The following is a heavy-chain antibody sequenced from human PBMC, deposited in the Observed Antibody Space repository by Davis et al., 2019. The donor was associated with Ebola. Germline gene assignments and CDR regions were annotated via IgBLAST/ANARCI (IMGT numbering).Heavy chain of an antibody. CDR1: GFTFNNYA. Sequence: SLKIPCSASGFTFNNYAMHWVRQAPGRGLDFVSGINDNGGTTHYADSVKGRFTISRDDSRSTVYLQMSSLTVEDTALYYCVKDRRGSYAFDIWGQGTMVTVSS. J-gene: IGHJ3*02. CDR3: VKDRRGSYAFDI. V-gene: IGHV3-64D*06. CDR2: INDNGGTT. D-gene: IGHD1-26*01.